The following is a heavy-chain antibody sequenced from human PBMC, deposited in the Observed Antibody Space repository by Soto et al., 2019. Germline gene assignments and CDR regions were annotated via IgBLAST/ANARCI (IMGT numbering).Heavy chain of an antibody. CDR2: IYYSGST. D-gene: IGHD3-3*01. J-gene: IGHJ4*02. V-gene: IGHV4-59*01. Sequence: SETLSLTCTVSGGSISSYYWSWIRQPPGKGLEWIGYIYYSGSTNYNPSLKSRVTISVDTSKNQFSLKLSSVTAADTAVYYCARTLPHRSIFDYWGQGTLVTVSS. CDR3: ARTLPHRSIFDY. CDR1: GGSISSYY.